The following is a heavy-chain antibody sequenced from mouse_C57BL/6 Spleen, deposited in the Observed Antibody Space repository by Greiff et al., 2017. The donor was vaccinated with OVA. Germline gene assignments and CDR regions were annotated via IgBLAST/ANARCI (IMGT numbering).Heavy chain of an antibody. Sequence: VKLMESGPELVKPGASVKISCKASGYSFTSYYIHWVKQRPGQGLEWIGWIYPGSGNTKYNEKFKGKATLTADTSSSTAYMQLSSLTSEDSAVYYCARAAYGNYDYWGQGTTLTVSS. V-gene: IGHV1-66*01. CDR2: IYPGSGNT. J-gene: IGHJ2*01. D-gene: IGHD2-1*01. CDR3: ARAAYGNYDY. CDR1: GYSFTSYY.